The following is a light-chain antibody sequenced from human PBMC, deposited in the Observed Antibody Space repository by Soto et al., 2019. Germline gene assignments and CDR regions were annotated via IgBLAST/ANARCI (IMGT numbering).Light chain of an antibody. V-gene: IGKV1-9*01. CDR3: QQPQSFSIP. Sequence: SQLTEGNASRAGSVGDRDKIPCWASQGMCTLLVWYQQEPGRAPKVLIYESSLLQSGVPSRFSGSGSGTEFTLTINSLHPEDFATYYRQQPQSFSIPFGGGTRLEI. J-gene: IGKJ5*01. CDR1: QGMCTL. CDR2: ESS.